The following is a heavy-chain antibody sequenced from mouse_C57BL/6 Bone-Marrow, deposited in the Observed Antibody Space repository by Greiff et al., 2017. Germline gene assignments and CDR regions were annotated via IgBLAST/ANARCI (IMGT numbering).Heavy chain of an antibody. CDR2: ISSGGSYT. J-gene: IGHJ4*01. CDR3: ARQDYGSSYVPHYYAMDY. V-gene: IGHV5-6*01. D-gene: IGHD1-1*01. CDR1: GFTFSSYG. Sequence: EVQLQESGGDLVKPGGSLKLSCAAPGFTFSSYGMSWVRQTPDKRLAWVATISSGGSYTYYPDSVKGRFTISRDNAKNTLYLQMSSLKSEDTAMYYCARQDYGSSYVPHYYAMDYWGQGTSVTVSS.